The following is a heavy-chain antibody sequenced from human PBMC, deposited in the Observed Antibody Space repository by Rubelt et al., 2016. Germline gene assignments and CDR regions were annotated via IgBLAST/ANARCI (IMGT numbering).Heavy chain of an antibody. D-gene: IGHD4-17*01. CDR1: SYSFITYA. CDR2: ISAYNGDT. CDR3: GRAWDYGDRFPIDD. Sequence: QVQLVQSGAEMRKPGASVKVSCQTSSYSFITYAVNWVRQAPGQGLEWMGWISAYNGDTKYAHNLHGRDTFTTETSTNTAYMELTNLKSDDTAVYYCGRAWDYGDRFPIDDWGQGTLVTVSS. V-gene: IGHV1-18*01. J-gene: IGHJ4*02.